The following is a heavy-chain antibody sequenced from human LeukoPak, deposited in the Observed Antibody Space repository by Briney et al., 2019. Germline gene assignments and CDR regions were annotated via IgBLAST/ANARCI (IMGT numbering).Heavy chain of an antibody. CDR2: INHSGST. D-gene: IGHD5-12*01. J-gene: IGHJ4*02. CDR1: GVSFSGYY. CDR3: AKYGGYSYFDY. V-gene: IGHV4-34*01. Sequence: SETLSLTCAVYGVSFSGYYWSWIRQPPGKGLEWIGEINHSGSTNYNPSLKSRVTISVDTSKNQFSLKLSSVTAADTAVYYCAKYGGYSYFDYWGQGTLVTVSS.